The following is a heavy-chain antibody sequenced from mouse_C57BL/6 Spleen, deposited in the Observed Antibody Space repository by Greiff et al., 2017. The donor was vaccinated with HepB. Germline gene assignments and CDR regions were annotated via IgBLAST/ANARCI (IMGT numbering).Heavy chain of an antibody. Sequence: VQLVESGAELAKPGASVKLSCKASGYTFTSYWMNWVKQRPGQGLEWIGYINPRSGDTKYKQKFKVKATLTADKSSSTAYMQLSSLTYEDSAVYFCARDDYDGFAYWGQGTLVTVSS. V-gene: IGHV1-7*01. CDR3: ARDDYDGFAY. D-gene: IGHD2-4*01. CDR1: GYTFTSYW. CDR2: INPRSGDT. J-gene: IGHJ3*01.